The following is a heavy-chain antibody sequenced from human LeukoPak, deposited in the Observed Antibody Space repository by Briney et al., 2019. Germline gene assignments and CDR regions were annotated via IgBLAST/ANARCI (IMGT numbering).Heavy chain of an antibody. V-gene: IGHV4-39*07. J-gene: IGHJ3*02. CDR1: GGSISSSSYY. CDR2: IYYSGST. CDR3: ARGRYDFWSGYYRSYAFDI. Sequence: SETLSLTCTVSGGSISSSSYYWGWIRQPPGKGLEWIGSIYYSGSTYYNPSLKSRVTISVDTSKNQFSLKLSSVTAADTAVYYCARGRYDFWSGYYRSYAFDIWGQGTMVTVSS. D-gene: IGHD3-3*01.